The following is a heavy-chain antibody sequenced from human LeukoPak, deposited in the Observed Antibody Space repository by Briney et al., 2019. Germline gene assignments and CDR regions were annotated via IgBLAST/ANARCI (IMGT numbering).Heavy chain of an antibody. J-gene: IGHJ4*02. CDR1: GFTFSSYG. D-gene: IGHD1-26*01. CDR3: TTAGPIVSSGDYFDY. Sequence: GGSLRLSCAASGFTFSSYGMSWVRQAPGKGLEWVSLIYSDGRTYYADSVKGRCTISRDNSKNTLYLQMNSLRAEDTAVYYCTTAGPIVSSGDYFDYWGQGTLVTVSS. CDR2: IYSDGRT. V-gene: IGHV3-53*01.